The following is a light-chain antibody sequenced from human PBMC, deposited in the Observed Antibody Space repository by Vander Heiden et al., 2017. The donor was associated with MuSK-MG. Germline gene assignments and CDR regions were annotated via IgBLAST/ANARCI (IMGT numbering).Light chain of an antibody. CDR1: QSISSF. J-gene: IGKJ2*01. CDR3: QQSYSTPRYT. V-gene: IGKV1-39*01. CDR2: AAS. Sequence: IHIPNSPSSLSASVGDRVTITCRASQSISSFLNWYQQKPGKAPKLLIYAASSLQRGVPSRFSGSGSGTDFTLTISSLQPEDVATYYCQQSYSTPRYTFGQGTKLEIK.